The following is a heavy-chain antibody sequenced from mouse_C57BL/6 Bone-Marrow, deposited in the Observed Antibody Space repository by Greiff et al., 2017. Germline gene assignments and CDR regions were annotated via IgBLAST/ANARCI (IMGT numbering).Heavy chain of an antibody. V-gene: IGHV1-59*01. CDR3: ARPGTSGFDY. CDR2: IDPSDSYT. CDR1: GYTFTSYW. J-gene: IGHJ2*01. Sequence: QVQLQQSGPELVKPGASVKLSCKASGYTFTSYWMHWVKQRPGQGLEWIGVIDPSDSYTNYNQKFKGKATLTVDTSSSTAYMQLSSLTSEDSAVYYCARPGTSGFDYWGQGTTLTVSS. D-gene: IGHD3-3*01.